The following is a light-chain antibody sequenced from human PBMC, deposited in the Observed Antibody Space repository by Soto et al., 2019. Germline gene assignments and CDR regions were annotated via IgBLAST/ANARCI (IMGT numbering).Light chain of an antibody. J-gene: IGKJ1*01. CDR3: HQYNSYYTWT. CDR2: DAS. CDR1: QSISSW. Sequence: DIQMTQSPSTLSASVGDRVTITCRASQSISSWLAWYQQKPGKAPKLLIYDASSLESGVPSRFSGSGSGTEFTLTISSLQPDDFATYYCHQYNSYYTWTFGQGTKV. V-gene: IGKV1-5*01.